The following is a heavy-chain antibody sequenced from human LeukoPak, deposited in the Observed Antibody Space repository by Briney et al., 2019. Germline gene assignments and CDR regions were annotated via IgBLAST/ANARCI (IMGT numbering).Heavy chain of an antibody. CDR3: ARDRSPDFWSGDYRDAFDI. CDR1: GYTFTSYG. J-gene: IGHJ3*02. D-gene: IGHD3-3*01. CDR2: ISGYKGNT. Sequence: ASVKVSCKASGYTFTSYGISWVRQAPGQGLEWMGWISGYKGNTNYVQKSQGRVTMTTDTSTSTAYMELRSLRSDDTAVYYCARDRSPDFWSGDYRDAFDIWGQGTKVIVSS. V-gene: IGHV1-18*01.